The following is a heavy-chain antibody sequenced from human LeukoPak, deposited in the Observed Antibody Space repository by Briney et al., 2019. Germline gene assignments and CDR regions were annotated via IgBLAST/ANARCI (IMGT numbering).Heavy chain of an antibody. D-gene: IGHD4-11*01. Sequence: ASVKVSCKASGYTFTGYYMHWVRQAPGQGLEWMGWINPNSGGTNYAQKFQGRVTMTRDTSISTAYMELSRLRSDDTAVYYCARAGSNYADYYYYMDVWGKGTTVTVSS. CDR3: ARAGSNYADYYYYMDV. J-gene: IGHJ6*03. CDR2: INPNSGGT. CDR1: GYTFTGYY. V-gene: IGHV1-2*02.